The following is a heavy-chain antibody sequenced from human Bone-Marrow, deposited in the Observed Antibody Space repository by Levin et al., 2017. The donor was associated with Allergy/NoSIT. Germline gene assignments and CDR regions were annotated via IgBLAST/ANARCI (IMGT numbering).Heavy chain of an antibody. CDR2: LYYSGST. J-gene: IGHJ5*01. CDR3: ATYGPSGGSSSFDS. D-gene: IGHD2-15*01. CDR1: GVSIKNYY. Sequence: PSETLSLTCVVSGVSIKNYYWTWIRQPPGKGLEWIGYLYYSGSTNYSPSLKSRVTMSVDTSKNQLSLKLSSVTAADTAIYYCATYGPSGGSSSFDSWGQGTLVTVSS. V-gene: IGHV4-59*03.